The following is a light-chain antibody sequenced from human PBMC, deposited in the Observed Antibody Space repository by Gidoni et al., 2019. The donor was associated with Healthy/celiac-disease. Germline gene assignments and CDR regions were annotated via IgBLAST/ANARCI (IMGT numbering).Light chain of an antibody. J-gene: IGKJ2*01. CDR2: WAS. Sequence: DIVMTQSPDSLAVSLRERATINCKSSQSVLYSANTKNYLPWYQQKPGQPPKLLIYWASTRESGVPVRVSGSGSETDFTITIISLQAEDVAVYYCHQYYSTLRTFGQGTKLEIK. CDR1: QSVLYSANTKNY. V-gene: IGKV4-1*01. CDR3: HQYYSTLRT.